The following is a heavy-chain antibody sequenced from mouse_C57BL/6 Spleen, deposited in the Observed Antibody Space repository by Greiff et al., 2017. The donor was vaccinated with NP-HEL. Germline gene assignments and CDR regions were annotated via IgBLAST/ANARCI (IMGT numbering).Heavy chain of an antibody. CDR2: IDPEDGDT. Sequence: EVQLQQSGAELVRPGASVKLSCTASGFNIKDYYMHWVKQRPEQGLEWIGRIDPEDGDTEYAPKFQGKATMTADTSSNTAYLQLSSLTSEDTAVYYCTTEYYGSSYDYYAMYYWGQGTSVTVSS. J-gene: IGHJ4*01. CDR3: TTEYYGSSYDYYAMYY. V-gene: IGHV14-1*01. CDR1: GFNIKDYY. D-gene: IGHD1-1*01.